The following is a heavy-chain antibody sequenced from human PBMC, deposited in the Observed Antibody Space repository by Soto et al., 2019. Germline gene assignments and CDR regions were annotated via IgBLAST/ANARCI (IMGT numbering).Heavy chain of an antibody. J-gene: IGHJ4*02. D-gene: IGHD6-19*01. CDR1: GFSLSSTRMA. CDR2: ISWDDDK. Sequence: QITLKESGPTLVKPTQTLTLTCTFSGFSLSSTRMAVRWIRQPPGTALEWLALISWDDDKRYGTFLQSRLTIPQDTAKNQVVLTMSNMDPVDTARYYCAHIVVAGLWYYFDYWGQGTLGTVSS. CDR3: AHIVVAGLWYYFDY. V-gene: IGHV2-5*05.